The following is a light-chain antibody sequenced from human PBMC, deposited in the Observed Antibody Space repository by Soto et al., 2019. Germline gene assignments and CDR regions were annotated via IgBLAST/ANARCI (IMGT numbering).Light chain of an antibody. V-gene: IGKV3-11*01. CDR2: DAY. J-gene: IGKJ5*01. Sequence: EVVLTQSPVTLSLSPGERATLSCRASQSFRGLLAWYQQKHGQAPRVLIYDAYNRATGIPPRFSGSGSGTDLTITISSLEPEDAEVYDCQQRHMWPITFGQGTRLEIK. CDR3: QQRHMWPIT. CDR1: QSFRGL.